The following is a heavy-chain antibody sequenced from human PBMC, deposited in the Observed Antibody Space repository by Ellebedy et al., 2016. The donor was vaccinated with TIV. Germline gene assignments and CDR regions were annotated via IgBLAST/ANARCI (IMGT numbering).Heavy chain of an antibody. CDR1: GFTFSAYG. Sequence: PGGSLRLSCAASGFTFSAYGMHWVRQAPGKGLEWVTVIWYDGSKKYFADSVKGRFTVSRDNSKGTLYLQMNSLRAEDTAVYYCVRALHTSAWMARGAFDSWGQGALVTVSS. J-gene: IGHJ4*02. V-gene: IGHV3-33*01. D-gene: IGHD6-19*01. CDR3: VRALHTSAWMARGAFDS. CDR2: IWYDGSKK.